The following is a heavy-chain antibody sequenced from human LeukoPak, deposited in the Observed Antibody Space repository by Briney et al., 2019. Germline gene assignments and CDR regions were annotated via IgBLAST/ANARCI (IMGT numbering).Heavy chain of an antibody. CDR2: IYYSGST. CDR3: ARLLYGDYYYYGMDV. CDR1: GGSISSYY. D-gene: IGHD4-17*01. J-gene: IGHJ6*02. Sequence: SETLSLTCTVSGGSISSYYWSWIRQPPGKGLEWIGYIYYSGSTNYNPSLKSPVTISVDTSKNQFSLKLSSVTAADTAVYYCARLLYGDYYYYGMDVWGQGTTVTVSS. V-gene: IGHV4-59*08.